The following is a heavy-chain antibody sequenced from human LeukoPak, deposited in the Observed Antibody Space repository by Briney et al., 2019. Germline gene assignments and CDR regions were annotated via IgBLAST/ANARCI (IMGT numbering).Heavy chain of an antibody. CDR2: ISSSSSYI. CDR3: ARDLIPVPNY. D-gene: IGHD2-8*01. V-gene: IGHV3-21*01. CDR1: GFTFSSYS. Sequence: PGGSPRLSCAASGFTFSSYSMNWVRQAPGKGLEWVSSISSSSSYIYYADSVKGRFTISRDNAKNSLYLQMNSLRAEDTAVYYCARDLIPVPNYWGQGTLVTVSS. J-gene: IGHJ4*02.